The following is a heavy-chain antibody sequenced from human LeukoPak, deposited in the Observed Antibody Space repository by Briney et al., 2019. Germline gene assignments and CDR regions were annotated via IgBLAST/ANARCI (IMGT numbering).Heavy chain of an antibody. J-gene: IGHJ4*02. V-gene: IGHV1-8*01. D-gene: IGHD6-13*01. CDR2: MNPNSGNT. Sequence: ASVKVSCKASGYTFTSYDIDWVRQATGQGLKWMGWMNPNSGNTGYAQKFQGRVTMTRNTSISTAYMELSSLRSEDTAVYYCARGPQAAAGTYYFDYWGQGTLVTVSS. CDR1: GYTFTSYD. CDR3: ARGPQAAAGTYYFDY.